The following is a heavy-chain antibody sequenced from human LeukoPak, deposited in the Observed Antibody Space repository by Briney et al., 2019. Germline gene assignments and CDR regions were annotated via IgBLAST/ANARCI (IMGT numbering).Heavy chain of an antibody. J-gene: IGHJ4*02. CDR3: ATSSSWYGGGLGY. V-gene: IGHV3-33*08. D-gene: IGHD6-13*01. Sequence: GGSLRLSCAASGFNVNSYYMSWVRQAPGKGLEWVAVIWYGGSNKYYADSVKGRFTISRDNSKNTLYLRMNSLRAEDTAVYYCATSSSWYGGGLGYWGQGTLVTVSS. CDR2: IWYGGSNK. CDR1: GFNVNSYY.